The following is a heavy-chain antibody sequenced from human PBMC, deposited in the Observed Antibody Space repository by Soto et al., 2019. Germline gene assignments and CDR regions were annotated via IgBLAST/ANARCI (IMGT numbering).Heavy chain of an antibody. J-gene: IGHJ4*02. Sequence: SETLSLTCTVSGGSISSYYWSWIRQPPGKGLEWIGYIYYSGSTNYNPSLKSRVTISVDTSKNQFSLKLSSVTAADTAVYYCARSYDFWSGYQYYFDYWGQGTLVTVSS. V-gene: IGHV4-59*08. CDR1: GGSISSYY. CDR3: ARSYDFWSGYQYYFDY. D-gene: IGHD3-3*01. CDR2: IYYSGST.